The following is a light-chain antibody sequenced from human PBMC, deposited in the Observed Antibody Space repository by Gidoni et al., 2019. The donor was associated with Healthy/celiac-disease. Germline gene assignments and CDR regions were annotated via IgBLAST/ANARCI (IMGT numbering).Light chain of an antibody. J-gene: IGKJ4*01. V-gene: IGKV3-15*01. Sequence: EIVMTPSPATLSVSPGERATLSCRASQSVSINLVWYQQKPGQAPRLLIYGASTRATGIPARFSGSGSGTEFTLTISSLQSEDFAVYYCQQYNNWPPLTFGGGTKVEIK. CDR3: QQYNNWPPLT. CDR2: GAS. CDR1: QSVSIN.